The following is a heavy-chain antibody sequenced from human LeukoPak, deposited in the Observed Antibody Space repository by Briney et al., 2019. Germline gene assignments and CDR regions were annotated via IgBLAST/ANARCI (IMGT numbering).Heavy chain of an antibody. J-gene: IGHJ4*02. CDR3: ARSRFLRQNDQSGYFDY. CDR2: ISYSGST. V-gene: IGHV4-59*12. Sequence: SETLSLTCTVSGDSISSYYWSWIRQPPGKGLEWIGYISYSGSTNYNPSLESRVTISGDTPKNQFSLQLNSVTPEDTAVYYCARSRFLRQNDQSGYFDYWGQGTLVTVSS. CDR1: GDSISSYY. D-gene: IGHD1-1*01.